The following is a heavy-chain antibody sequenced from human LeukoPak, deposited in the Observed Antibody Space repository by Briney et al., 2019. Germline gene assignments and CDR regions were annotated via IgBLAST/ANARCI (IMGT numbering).Heavy chain of an antibody. V-gene: IGHV3-11*01. CDR3: ARELDYYYDSSGPHVDY. CDR2: ISSSGSTI. J-gene: IGHJ4*02. CDR1: GFTFSDYY. Sequence: SGGSLRLSCAASGFTFSDYYMSWIRQAPGKGLEWVSYISSSGSTIYYADSVKGRFTISRDNAKNSLYLQMNSLRAEDTAVYYCARELDYYYDSSGPHVDYWGQGTLVTVSS. D-gene: IGHD3-22*01.